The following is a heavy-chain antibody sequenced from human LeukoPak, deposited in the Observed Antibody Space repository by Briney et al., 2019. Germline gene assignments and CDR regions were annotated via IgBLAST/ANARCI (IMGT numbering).Heavy chain of an antibody. CDR2: MNPNSGNT. V-gene: IGHV1-8*01. D-gene: IGHD1-26*01. J-gene: IGHJ3*02. CDR3: AREARREGAFDI. Sequence: ASVKVSCKASGYTFTSYDINWVRQATGQGLEWMGWMNPNSGNTGYAQKFQGRVTMTRNTSISTAYMELSSLRSEDTAVYYCAREARREGAFDIWGQGTMVTVSS. CDR1: GYTFTSYD.